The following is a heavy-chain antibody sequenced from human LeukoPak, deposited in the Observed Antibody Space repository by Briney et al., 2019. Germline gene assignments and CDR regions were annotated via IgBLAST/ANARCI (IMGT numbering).Heavy chain of an antibody. Sequence: GGSLRLSCGVFGFTFSTSAMSWVRQALGKGLEWVSGIRSSDDTTYYVDSVKGRFTVSRDNSKNTLYLQMNSLRVEDTAVYYCRFYTSGSDYWGQGTLVTVSS. CDR1: GFTFSTSA. V-gene: IGHV3-23*01. CDR2: IRSSDDTT. J-gene: IGHJ4*02. CDR3: RFYTSGSDY. D-gene: IGHD3-22*01.